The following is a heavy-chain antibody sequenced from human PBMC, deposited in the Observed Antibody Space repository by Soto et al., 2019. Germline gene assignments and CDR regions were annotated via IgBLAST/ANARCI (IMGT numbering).Heavy chain of an antibody. V-gene: IGHV1-24*01. CDR1: GYTLTELS. CDR2: FDPEDGET. Sequence: ASVKVSCKVSGYTLTELSMHWVRQAPGKGLEWMGGFDPEDGETIYAQKFQGRVTMTEDTSTDTAYMELSSLRSEDTAVYYCATVSSNYDPGFYYYYYMNVWGKGTTVTVSS. D-gene: IGHD4-4*01. CDR3: ATVSSNYDPGFYYYYYMNV. J-gene: IGHJ6*03.